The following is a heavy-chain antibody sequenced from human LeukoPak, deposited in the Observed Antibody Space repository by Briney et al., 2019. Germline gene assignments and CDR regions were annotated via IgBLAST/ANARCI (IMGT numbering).Heavy chain of an antibody. J-gene: IGHJ4*02. V-gene: IGHV4-59*08. CDR2: MYYSEST. D-gene: IGHD3-22*01. CDR3: ARHFTYYYDSSGYPRDAFDI. Sequence: SETLSLTCTVSGGSISGYYWSWIRQSPGEGLVWIGYMYYSESTNYNPSLKSRVTMSIDMSNNQFSLTLSSVTAADTALYYCARHFTYYYDSSGYPRDAFDIWGQGTLVTVSS. CDR1: GGSISGYY.